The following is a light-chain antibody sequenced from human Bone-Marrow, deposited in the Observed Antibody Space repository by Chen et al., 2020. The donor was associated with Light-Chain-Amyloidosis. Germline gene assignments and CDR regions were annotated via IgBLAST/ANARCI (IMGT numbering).Light chain of an antibody. CDR3: ETWDSSLGAWV. Sequence: QSVLTQPPSVSAAPGQKVTISCSGSGSNIGNNYVSWYQQLPGTAPKLLIYDNNNRPSGIPDRISGSKSGTSATLGITGLQTGDEADYYCETWDSSLGAWVFGGGTKLTVL. CDR2: DNN. J-gene: IGLJ3*02. CDR1: GSNIGNNY. V-gene: IGLV1-51*01.